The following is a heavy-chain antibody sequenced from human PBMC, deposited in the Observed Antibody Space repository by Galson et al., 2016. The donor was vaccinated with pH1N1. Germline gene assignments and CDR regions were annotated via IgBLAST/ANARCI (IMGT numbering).Heavy chain of an antibody. V-gene: IGHV1-69*13. CDR1: GGTFSKYG. J-gene: IGHJ4*02. CDR2: IIRMFGTP. CDR3: ATGYSSSADFVVGYRSYFDY. D-gene: IGHD2-21*01. Sequence: SVKVSCKASGGTFSKYGISWVRQAPGQGLEWLGGIIRMFGTPNYAQEFQGRVTITADESTRTAYMELSSLRSEDTAVYYCATGYSSSADFVVGYRSYFDYWGQGTLVTVSS.